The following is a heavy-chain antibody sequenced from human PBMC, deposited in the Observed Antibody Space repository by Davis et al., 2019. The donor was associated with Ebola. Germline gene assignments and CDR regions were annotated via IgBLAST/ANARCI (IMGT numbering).Heavy chain of an antibody. CDR1: GFTFSSYA. CDR3: ARLNYDFWSGYYMGGMDV. CDR2: ISGSGGST. D-gene: IGHD3-3*01. V-gene: IGHV3-23*01. J-gene: IGHJ6*02. Sequence: PGGSLRLSCAASGFTFSSYAMSWVRQAPGKGLEWVSAISGSGGSTYYADSVKGRFTISRDNSKNTLYLQMNSLRAEDTAVYYCARLNYDFWSGYYMGGMDVWGQGTTVTVSS.